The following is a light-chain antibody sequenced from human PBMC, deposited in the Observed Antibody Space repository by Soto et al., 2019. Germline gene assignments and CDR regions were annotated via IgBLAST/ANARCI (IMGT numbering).Light chain of an antibody. V-gene: IGLV2-14*01. CDR1: SSDVGRYNY. CDR3: SSYTSDITQV. CDR2: DVN. J-gene: IGLJ3*02. Sequence: QSALTQPASVSGSPGQSITISCTGTSSDVGRYNYVSWYRQHPGTAPKLIISDVNSRPSGISNRFSGSKSGNTASLTISGLQAEDEAHYYCSSYTSDITQVFGGGTQLTVL.